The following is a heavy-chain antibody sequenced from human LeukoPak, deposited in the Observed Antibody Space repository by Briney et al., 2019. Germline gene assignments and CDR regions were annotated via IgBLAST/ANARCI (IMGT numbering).Heavy chain of an antibody. J-gene: IGHJ6*02. CDR3: ARGNAMGV. Sequence: GGSLRLSCAASGFTFSSYWMTWVRQAPGKGLEWVANINQDGSERYYVDSVKVRFTISRDNAKNSLSLQMNSLRAEDTALYYCARGNAMGVWGQGTTVTASS. CDR1: GFTFSSYW. CDR2: INQDGSER. V-gene: IGHV3-7*01.